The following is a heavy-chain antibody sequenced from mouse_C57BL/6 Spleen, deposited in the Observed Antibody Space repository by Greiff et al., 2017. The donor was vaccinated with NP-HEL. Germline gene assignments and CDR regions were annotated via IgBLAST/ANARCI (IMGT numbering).Heavy chain of an antibody. CDR3: ARTRGSSYWFAY. V-gene: IGHV1-55*01. Sequence: QVQLQQPGAELVKPGASVKMSCKASGYTFTSYWITWVKQRPGQGLEWIGDIYPGSGSTNYNEKFKSKATLTVDTSPSTAYMQLSSLTSEDSAVYYCARTRGSSYWFAYWGQGTLVTVSA. D-gene: IGHD1-1*01. J-gene: IGHJ3*01. CDR2: IYPGSGST. CDR1: GYTFTSYW.